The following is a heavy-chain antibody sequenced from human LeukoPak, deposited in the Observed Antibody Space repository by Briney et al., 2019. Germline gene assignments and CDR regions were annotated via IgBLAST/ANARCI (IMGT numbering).Heavy chain of an antibody. J-gene: IGHJ6*02. CDR2: IYYSGST. CDR3: ARVTSYSSGWYSSYYYYGMDV. CDR1: GGSISSYY. Sequence: PSETLSLTCTVSGGSISSYYWSWIRQPPGKGLEWIGYIYYSGSTNYNPSLKSRVTISVDTSKNQFSLKLSSVTAADTAVYYCARVTSYSSGWYSSYYYYGMDVWGQGTTVTVSS. D-gene: IGHD6-19*01. V-gene: IGHV4-59*01.